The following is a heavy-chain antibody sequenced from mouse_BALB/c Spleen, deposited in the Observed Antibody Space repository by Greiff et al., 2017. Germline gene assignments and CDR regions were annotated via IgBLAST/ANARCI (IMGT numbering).Heavy chain of an antibody. D-gene: IGHD2-4*01. CDR3: ARAITTGAMDY. V-gene: IGHV4-2*02. CDR2: INPGSSTI. Sequence: EVKLQESGGGLVQPGGSLNLSCAASGFDFSRYWMSWARQAPGKGLEWIGEINPGSSTINYTPSLKDKFIISRDNAKNTLYLQMSKVRSEDTALYYCARAITTGAMDYWGQGTSVTVSS. CDR1: GFDFSRYW. J-gene: IGHJ4*01.